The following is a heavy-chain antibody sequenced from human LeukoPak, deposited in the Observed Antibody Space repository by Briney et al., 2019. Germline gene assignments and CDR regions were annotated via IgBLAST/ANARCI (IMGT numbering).Heavy chain of an antibody. CDR1: GGSFSGYY. V-gene: IGHV4-34*01. CDR2: INHSGST. Sequence: SETLSLTCAVYGGSFSGYYWSWIRQPPGKGLEWIGEINHSGSTNYNPSLTSRGTISVDTSKNQFSLKLSSVTAADTAVYYCARGRKTRYGSGSSWAYGMDVWGQGTTVTVSS. D-gene: IGHD3-10*01. J-gene: IGHJ6*02. CDR3: ARGRKTRYGSGSSWAYGMDV.